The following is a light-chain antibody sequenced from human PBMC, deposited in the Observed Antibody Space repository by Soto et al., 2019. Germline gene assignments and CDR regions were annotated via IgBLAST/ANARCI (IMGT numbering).Light chain of an antibody. CDR1: QSVTTS. V-gene: IGKV3-11*01. CDR3: QQRHSWPRT. J-gene: IGKJ1*01. CDR2: AAS. Sequence: EIVLTQSPATLSLSPGERATLSCRASQSVTTSLAWFQHKPGQAPRLLIYAASNRATGIPARFSGSGSGTEFTLTISGLEPADFAVYYCQQRHSWPRTFGQGTKVEIK.